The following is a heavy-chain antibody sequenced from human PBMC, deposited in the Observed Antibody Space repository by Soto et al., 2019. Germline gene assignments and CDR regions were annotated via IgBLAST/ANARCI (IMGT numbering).Heavy chain of an antibody. Sequence: EVQLLESGGGLVQPGGSLRLSCAASGFTFSSDTMSWVRQAPGKELEWVSAISNTGDSTHYADSVKGRFTISRDTCTNMLHKQMTVPRAEDTAVYCGGKSDVSGWFHYFQHWGQGTLVTVSS. J-gene: IGHJ1*01. D-gene: IGHD6-19*01. V-gene: IGHV3-23*01. CDR1: GFTFSSDT. CDR2: ISNTGDST. CDR3: GKSDVSGWFHYFQH.